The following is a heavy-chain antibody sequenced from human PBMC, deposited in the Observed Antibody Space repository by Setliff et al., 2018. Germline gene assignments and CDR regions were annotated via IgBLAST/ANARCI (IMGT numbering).Heavy chain of an antibody. D-gene: IGHD5-12*01. CDR1: GYPFSNYL. CDR3: VRVDMVLSNFDF. V-gene: IGHV1-3*01. Sequence: ASVKVSCKASGYPFSNYLLHWVRQAPGQSPEWVGWINAGNGHTKYSQRFQDRITITSETSATTVYMELRSLRSEDTAVYYCVRVDMVLSNFDFWGQVTLVTVSS. J-gene: IGHJ4*02. CDR2: INAGNGHT.